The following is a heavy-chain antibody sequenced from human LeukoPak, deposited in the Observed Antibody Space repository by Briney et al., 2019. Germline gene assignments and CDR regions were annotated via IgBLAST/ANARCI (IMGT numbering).Heavy chain of an antibody. CDR1: GGSFSGYY. CDR3: ARGQAAAGYSPFDY. J-gene: IGHJ4*02. D-gene: IGHD6-13*01. CDR2: INHSGST. Sequence: PSETLSLTCALYGGSFSGYYWSWIRQPPGKGLEWIGEINHSGSTNYNPSLKSRVTISVDTSKNQFSLKLSSVTAADTAVYYCARGQAAAGYSPFDYWGQGTLVTVSS. V-gene: IGHV4-34*01.